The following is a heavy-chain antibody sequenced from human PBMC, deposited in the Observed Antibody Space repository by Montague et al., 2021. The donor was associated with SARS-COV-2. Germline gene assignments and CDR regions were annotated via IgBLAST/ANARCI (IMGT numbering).Heavy chain of an antibody. CDR2: TYYRSKWYN. CDR1: GDSVSSNIAA. Sequence: CAISGDSVSSNIAAWHWITHSPSSRLEWLGRTYYRSKWYNDYAVSVRSRITISPDTSKNQFSLQLNSVTPEDTAVYYCTQERGPGRTTWHYFDYWGQGTLVIVSS. V-gene: IGHV6-1*01. J-gene: IGHJ4*02. CDR3: TQERGPGRTTWHYFDY. D-gene: IGHD1-14*01.